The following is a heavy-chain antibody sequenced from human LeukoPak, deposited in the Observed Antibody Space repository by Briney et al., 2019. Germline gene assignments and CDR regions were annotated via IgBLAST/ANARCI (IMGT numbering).Heavy chain of an antibody. CDR2: ISSGSSTI. D-gene: IGHD1-26*01. J-gene: IGHJ4*02. CDR3: AKAGSGTYAEDYFDY. Sequence: GGSLRLSCAASGFTLSSNGMNWVRQAPGKGLEWVSYISSGSSTIYYADSVKGRFTISRDNGKNSLYLQMNSLRAEDTAVYYCAKAGSGTYAEDYFDYWGQGTLVTVSS. CDR1: GFTLSSNG. V-gene: IGHV3-48*01.